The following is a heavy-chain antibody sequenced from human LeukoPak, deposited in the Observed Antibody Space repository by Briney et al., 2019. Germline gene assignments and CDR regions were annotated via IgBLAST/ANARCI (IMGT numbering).Heavy chain of an antibody. Sequence: GGSLRLSCAASGFTFSSYAMHWVRQAPGKGLEWVAVISYDGSNKYYADSVKGRFTISRDNSKNTLYPQMNSLRAEDTAVYYCARAGRYYDSSSFDYWGQGTLVTVSS. CDR1: GFTFSSYA. V-gene: IGHV3-30-3*01. CDR2: ISYDGSNK. D-gene: IGHD3-22*01. J-gene: IGHJ4*02. CDR3: ARAGRYYDSSSFDY.